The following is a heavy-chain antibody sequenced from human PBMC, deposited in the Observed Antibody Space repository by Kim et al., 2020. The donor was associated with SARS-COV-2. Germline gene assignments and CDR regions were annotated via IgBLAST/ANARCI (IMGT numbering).Heavy chain of an antibody. CDR3: ARQGIGYCSGGSCINWFDP. D-gene: IGHD2-15*01. CDR2: INAGNGNT. Sequence: ASVKVSCKASGYTFTSYAMHWVRQAPGQRLEWMGWINAGNGNTKYSQKFQGRVTITRDTSASTAYMELSSLRSEDTAVYYCARQGIGYCSGGSCINWFDPWGQGTLVTVSS. CDR1: GYTFTSYA. J-gene: IGHJ5*02. V-gene: IGHV1-3*01.